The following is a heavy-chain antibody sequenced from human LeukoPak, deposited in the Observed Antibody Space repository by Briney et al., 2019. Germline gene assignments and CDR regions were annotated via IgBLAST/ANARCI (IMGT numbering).Heavy chain of an antibody. Sequence: PGGSLRLSCTASGFTFCDYAMSGVRQAPGKGLEWVGFIRSKAYGGTTEYAASVKGRFTISRDDSKSIAYLQMNSLKTEDTAVYYCTSDILTGYTDYYYYYGMDVWGQGTTVTVSS. J-gene: IGHJ6*02. V-gene: IGHV3-49*04. D-gene: IGHD3-9*01. CDR1: GFTFCDYA. CDR2: IRSKAYGGTT. CDR3: TSDILTGYTDYYYYYGMDV.